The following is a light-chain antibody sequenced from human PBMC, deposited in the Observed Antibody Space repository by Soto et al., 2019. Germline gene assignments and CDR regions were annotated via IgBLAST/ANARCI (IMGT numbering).Light chain of an antibody. CDR2: GAS. V-gene: IGKV3-20*01. CDR3: QQYGSSPIT. CDR1: QSVSSSD. J-gene: IGKJ4*01. Sequence: ETVLTQSPGTLSLSPGDRATLSCRASQSVSSSDLAWYQQKPGQAPRLLISGASSRATGIPDRFSGSGSGTDFTLSISRLEPEDFAVYYCQQYGSSPITFGGGTKVEIE.